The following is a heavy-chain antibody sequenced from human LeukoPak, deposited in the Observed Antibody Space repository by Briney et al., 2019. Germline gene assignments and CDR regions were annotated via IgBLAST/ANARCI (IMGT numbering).Heavy chain of an antibody. CDR3: ARGYYDFWSGYFPATV. V-gene: IGHV4-39*07. CDR2: IYYSGST. CDR1: GGSISSSSYY. D-gene: IGHD3-3*01. Sequence: SETLSLTCTVSGGSISSSSYYWGWIRQPPGKGLEWIGSIYYSGSTYYNPSLKSRVTISEDTSKNQFSLKLSSVTAADTAVYYCARGYYDFWSGYFPATVWGQGTLVTVSS. J-gene: IGHJ4*02.